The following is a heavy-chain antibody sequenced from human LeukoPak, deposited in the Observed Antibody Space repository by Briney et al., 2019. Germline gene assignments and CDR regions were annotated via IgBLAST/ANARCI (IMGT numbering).Heavy chain of an antibody. D-gene: IGHD3-10*01. Sequence: GASVKVSCKASGYTFTGYYMHWVRQAPGQGLEWMGWINPNSGGTNYAQKFQGWVTMTRDTSISTAYMELSRLRSDDTAVYYCARDTGGSGSTTGHYYGMDVWGQGTTVTVSS. J-gene: IGHJ6*02. CDR1: GYTFTGYY. V-gene: IGHV1-2*04. CDR3: ARDTGGSGSTTGHYYGMDV. CDR2: INPNSGGT.